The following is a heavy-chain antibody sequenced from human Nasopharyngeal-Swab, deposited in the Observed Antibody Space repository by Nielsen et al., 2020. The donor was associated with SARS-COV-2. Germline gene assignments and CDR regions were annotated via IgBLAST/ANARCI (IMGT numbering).Heavy chain of an antibody. CDR1: GFTFSSYW. D-gene: IGHD4-11*01. Sequence: GGSLRLSCAASGFTFSSYWMHWVRQAPGKGLVWVSRINGDGSSTTYADSVRGRFTISSDNAKNMLYLQLNSLRAEDTAVYYCARGGLYSNYLFDYWGQGTLVNVSS. CDR2: INGDGSST. V-gene: IGHV3-74*01. CDR3: ARGGLYSNYLFDY. J-gene: IGHJ4*02.